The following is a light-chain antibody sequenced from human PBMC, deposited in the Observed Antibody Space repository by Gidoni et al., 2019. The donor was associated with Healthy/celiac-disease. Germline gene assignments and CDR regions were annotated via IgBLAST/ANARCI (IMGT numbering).Light chain of an antibody. J-gene: IGLJ2*01. V-gene: IGLV1-40*01. CDR2: GNS. Sequence: SLLTPPPSPSGAPAQTVTISCTGSSANIGAGYDVHWYQQLPGTAPKLLIYGNSNRPSGVPDRFSGSKSGTSASLAITGLQAEDEADYYCQSYDSSLSGSVFGGGTKLTVL. CDR3: QSYDSSLSGSV. CDR1: SANIGAGYD.